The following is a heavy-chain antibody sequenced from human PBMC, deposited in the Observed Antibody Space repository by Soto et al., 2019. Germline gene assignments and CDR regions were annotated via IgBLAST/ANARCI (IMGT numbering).Heavy chain of an antibody. CDR3: ARGGALSTSLYWGDGLDS. Sequence: QVQLEQSGSEVKKSGSSVKVSCKASGYSFSSHAITWVRQAPGQGLEWMGGIIPVFGTPSYAQKLKGRVMIAADKSTNKSYLKLRSLGFEDTAVYYCARGGALSTSLYWGDGLDSWGQGTQVTVSS. V-gene: IGHV1-69*06. J-gene: IGHJ4*02. CDR1: GYSFSSHA. CDR2: IIPVFGTP. D-gene: IGHD2-8*02.